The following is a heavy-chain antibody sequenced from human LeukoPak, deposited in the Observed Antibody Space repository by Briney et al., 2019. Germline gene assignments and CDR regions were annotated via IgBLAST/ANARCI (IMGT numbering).Heavy chain of an antibody. CDR3: ATGGEQLRIPEVDDLVFDY. CDR2: ISAYNGNT. D-gene: IGHD6-6*01. CDR1: GYTFTSYG. V-gene: IGHV1-18*01. J-gene: IGHJ4*02. Sequence: ASVKVSCKASGYTFTSYGISWVRQAPGQGLEWMGWISAYNGNTNYAQKLQGRVTMTTDTSTSTAYMELRSLRSDDTAVYYCATGGEQLRIPEVDDLVFDYWGQGTLVTVSS.